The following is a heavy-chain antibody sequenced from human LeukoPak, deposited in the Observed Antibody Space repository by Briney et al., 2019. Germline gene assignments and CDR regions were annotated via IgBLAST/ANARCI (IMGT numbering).Heavy chain of an antibody. CDR1: GFTFSSYA. D-gene: IGHD3-22*01. CDR3: ANTKDYYDSSGYSNWFDP. V-gene: IGHV3-23*01. CDR2: ISGSGGST. J-gene: IGHJ5*02. Sequence: GGSLRLSCAASGFTFSSYAMSWVRQAPGKGLEWVSAISGSGGSTYYADSVKGRFTISRDNSKNTLYLRMNSLRAEDTAVYYCANTKDYYDSSGYSNWFDPWGQGTLVTVSS.